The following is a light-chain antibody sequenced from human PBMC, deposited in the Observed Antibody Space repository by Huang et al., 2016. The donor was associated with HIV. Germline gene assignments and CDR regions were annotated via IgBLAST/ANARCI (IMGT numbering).Light chain of an antibody. CDR2: AAS. J-gene: IGKJ3*01. CDR3: QQSYISPPFT. CDR1: QSISNY. Sequence: DIQMTQSPPSLSASVGDRVTITCRASQSISNYLNWYQQKPGKAPTLLIYAASSLQSGVPSRFIGSGSGTDFTLTISSLQPEDFATYYCQQSYISPPFTFGPGTKVDIK. V-gene: IGKV1-39*01.